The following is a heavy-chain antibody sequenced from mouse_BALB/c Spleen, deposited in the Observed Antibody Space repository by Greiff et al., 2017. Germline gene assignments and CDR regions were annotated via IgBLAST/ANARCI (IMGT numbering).Heavy chain of an antibody. Sequence: VQLQQSGAELVKPGASVKMSCKASGYTFTSYWMHWVKQRPGQGLEWIGYINPSTGYTEYNQKFKDKATLTADKSSSTAYMQLSSLTSEDSAVYYCARSGYGNNFDYWGQGTTLTVSS. CDR2: INPSTGYT. J-gene: IGHJ2*01. CDR1: GYTFTSYW. CDR3: ARSGYGNNFDY. D-gene: IGHD2-10*02. V-gene: IGHV1S26*01.